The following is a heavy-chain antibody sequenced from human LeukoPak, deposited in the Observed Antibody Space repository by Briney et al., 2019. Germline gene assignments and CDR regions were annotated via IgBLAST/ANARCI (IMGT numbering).Heavy chain of an antibody. CDR2: IRYDGGNK. Sequence: GGSLRLSCGASGLTFSSSGMHWVRQAPGKGLEWVAFIRYDGGNKYYADSVKGRFTISRDNSKNTLYLQMNSLRAEDTALYFCARDRTNGYIDYWGQGTLVTVSS. J-gene: IGHJ4*02. CDR3: ARDRTNGYIDY. CDR1: GLTFSSSG. D-gene: IGHD3-22*01. V-gene: IGHV3-30*02.